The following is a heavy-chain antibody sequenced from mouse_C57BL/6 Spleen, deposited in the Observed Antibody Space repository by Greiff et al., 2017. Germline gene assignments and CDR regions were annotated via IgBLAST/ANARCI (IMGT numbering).Heavy chain of an antibody. D-gene: IGHD1-3*01. CDR2: IDPSDSYT. V-gene: IGHV1-50*01. Sequence: VQLQQPGAELVKPGASVKLSCKASGYTFTSYWMQWVKQRPGQGLEWIGEIDPSDSYTNYNQKFKGKATLTVDTSSSTAYMQLSSLTSEDSAVYNCARFGYKCAYWGQGALVTVSA. CDR3: ARFGYKCAY. J-gene: IGHJ3*01. CDR1: GYTFTSYW.